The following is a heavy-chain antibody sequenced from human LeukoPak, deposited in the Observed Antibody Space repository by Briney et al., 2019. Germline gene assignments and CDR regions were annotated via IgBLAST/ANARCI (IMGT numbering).Heavy chain of an antibody. CDR2: ISSSGSTI. V-gene: IGHV3-48*03. Sequence: GVSLRLSCAASVFTFSIYEMNWVRQAPGKGLEDVSYISSSGSTIYYADSVKGRFTISRDNAKNSLYLQMNSLRAEDTAVYYCAELGITMIGGVWGKGTTVTISS. D-gene: IGHD3-10*02. CDR3: AELGITMIGGV. J-gene: IGHJ6*04. CDR1: VFTFSIYE.